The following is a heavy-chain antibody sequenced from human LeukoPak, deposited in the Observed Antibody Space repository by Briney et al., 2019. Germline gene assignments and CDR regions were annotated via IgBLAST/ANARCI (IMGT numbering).Heavy chain of an antibody. CDR1: GFTFSSYS. CDR2: ISSSSSYI. V-gene: IGHV3-21*01. CDR3: VSTAPDTAMVGYYYYYMDV. Sequence: GGSLRLSCAASGFTFSSYSMNWVRQAPGKGLEWVSSISSSSSYIYYADSVKGRFTISRDNAKNSLYLQMNSLRAEDTAVYYCVSTAPDTAMVGYYYYYMDVWGKGTTVTVSS. D-gene: IGHD5-18*01. J-gene: IGHJ6*03.